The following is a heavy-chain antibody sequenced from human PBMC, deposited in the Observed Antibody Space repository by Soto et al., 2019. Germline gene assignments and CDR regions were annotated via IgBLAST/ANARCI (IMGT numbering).Heavy chain of an antibody. CDR2: ISGYNGKT. Sequence: QVQLEQSGAEVKKPGASVRVSCEVSGYSITTYGTSWVRQAPGQGLEWMGWISGYNGKTRYAQKFQGRFTMTTDASTSTAYMELKSLRFDDTAIYFCARDRVGRATAVPDDAFDIWGQGTMVTVSS. J-gene: IGHJ3*02. CDR1: GYSITTYG. CDR3: ARDRVGRATAVPDDAFDI. V-gene: IGHV1-18*01. D-gene: IGHD6-25*01.